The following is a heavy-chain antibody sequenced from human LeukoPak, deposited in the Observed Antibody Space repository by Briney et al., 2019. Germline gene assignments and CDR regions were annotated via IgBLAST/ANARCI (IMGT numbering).Heavy chain of an antibody. CDR3: ARDYN. Sequence: GGSLRLSCAASGFTFSSNWMTWVRQSPGKGLEWVANIQQDGSETYYVDSVEGRFTISRDNANNSLYLEMNSLRAEDTAVYYCARDYNWGQGTQVTVSS. V-gene: IGHV3-7*05. D-gene: IGHD2-2*02. CDR2: IQQDGSET. CDR1: GFTFSSNW. J-gene: IGHJ4*02.